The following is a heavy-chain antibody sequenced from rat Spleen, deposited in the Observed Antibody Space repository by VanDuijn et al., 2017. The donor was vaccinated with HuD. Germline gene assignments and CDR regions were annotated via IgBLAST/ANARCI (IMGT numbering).Heavy chain of an antibody. CDR2: ISYDGSAT. D-gene: IGHD2-1*01. CDR1: GFTFSDFY. J-gene: IGHJ2*01. V-gene: IGHV5-20*01. CDR3: TRDSDIPTYYFDF. Sequence: EEQLVESGGGLVQPGRSLKLSCAASGFTFSDFYMAWVRQAPTKGLEWVASISYDGSATYYRDSVKGRFTLSRDNAKSTLYLQMNVLRSEDTATYYCTRDSDIPTYYFDFWGQGVMVTVSS.